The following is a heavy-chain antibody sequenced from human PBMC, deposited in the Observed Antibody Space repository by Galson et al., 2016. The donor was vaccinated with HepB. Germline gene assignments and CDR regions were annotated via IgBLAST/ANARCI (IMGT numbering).Heavy chain of an antibody. CDR3: AREGYSSGHCGAFDI. D-gene: IGHD6-19*01. CDR1: GYTFSSYA. Sequence: SLRLSCAASGYTFSSYAMTWVRQAPGKGLEWVSTVGTGHFTHYADSVKGRFIVSRDNSENTLYLQMNSLRADDTALYFCAREGYSSGHCGAFDIWGRGTVVAVSS. V-gene: IGHV3-23*01. J-gene: IGHJ3*02. CDR2: VGTGHFT.